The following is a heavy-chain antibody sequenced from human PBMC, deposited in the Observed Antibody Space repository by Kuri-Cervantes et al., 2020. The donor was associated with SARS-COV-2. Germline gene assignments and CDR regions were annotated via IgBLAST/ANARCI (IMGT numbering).Heavy chain of an antibody. J-gene: IGHJ6*03. CDR3: ARGGIAAAGYYYYYMDV. V-gene: IGHV1-2*02. D-gene: IGHD6-13*01. CDR2: INPNSGGT. CDR1: GYTFTDYY. Sequence: ASVKVSCKASGYTFTDYYIHWVRQAPGQGLEWMGWINPNSGGTNYAQKFQGRVTMTRDTSISTAYMELSRLRSDDTAVYYCARGGIAAAGYYYYYMDVWGKGTTVTVSS.